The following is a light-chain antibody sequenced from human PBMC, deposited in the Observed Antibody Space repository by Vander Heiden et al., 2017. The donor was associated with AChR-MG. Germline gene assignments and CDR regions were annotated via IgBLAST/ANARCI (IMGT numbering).Light chain of an antibody. CDR3: RQHNTSPRT. Sequence: DVQMTQSPSVVSASVGDRVTITCRASQGISNYLAWYQQKPGEAPRRLIYAASILQSGVPSRFSGSGSGTEFTLIINNLQPEDFATYYCRQHNTSPRTFGQGTKV. CDR1: QGISNY. J-gene: IGKJ1*01. CDR2: AAS. V-gene: IGKV1-17*03.